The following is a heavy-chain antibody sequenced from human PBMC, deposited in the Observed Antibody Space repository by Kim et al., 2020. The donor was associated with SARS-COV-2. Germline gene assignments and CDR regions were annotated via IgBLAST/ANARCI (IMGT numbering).Heavy chain of an antibody. J-gene: IGHJ4*02. D-gene: IGHD2-2*01. Sequence: ASVKVSCKASGYTFTSYGISWVRQAPGQGLEWMGWISAYNGNTNYAQKLQGRVTMTTDTSTSTAYMELRSLRSDDTAVYYCASDIVVVPAAVTDYWGQGTLVTVSS. V-gene: IGHV1-18*04. CDR2: ISAYNGNT. CDR1: GYTFTSYG. CDR3: ASDIVVVPAAVTDY.